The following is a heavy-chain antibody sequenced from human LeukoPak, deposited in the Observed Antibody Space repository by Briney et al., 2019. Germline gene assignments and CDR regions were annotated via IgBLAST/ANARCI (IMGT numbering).Heavy chain of an antibody. V-gene: IGHV3-23*01. CDR3: AKVLQSLLGFPPEY. CDR2: ISGSGGST. J-gene: IGHJ4*02. CDR1: GFTFSSYE. Sequence: PGGSLRLSCAASGFTFSSYEMNWVRQAPGKGLEWVSAISGSGGSTYYADSVKGRFTISRDNSKNTLYLQMDSLRAEDTAVYYFAKVLQSLLGFPPEYWGQGTLVTGSS. D-gene: IGHD5-12*01.